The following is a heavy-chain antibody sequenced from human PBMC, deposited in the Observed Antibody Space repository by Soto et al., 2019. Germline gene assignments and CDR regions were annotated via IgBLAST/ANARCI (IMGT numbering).Heavy chain of an antibody. D-gene: IGHD6-19*01. CDR3: ARDTGIAVAGEAFDY. CDR2: IKQDGSEK. J-gene: IGHJ4*02. Sequence: EEQLLESGGGLVLPGGSLRLSCVPSGFTLINFAMSWVRQAPGKGLEWVANIKQDGSEKYYVDSVKGRFTISRDNAKNSLYLQMNSLRAEDTAVYYCARDTGIAVAGEAFDYWGQGTLVTVSS. CDR1: GFTLINFA. V-gene: IGHV3-7*01.